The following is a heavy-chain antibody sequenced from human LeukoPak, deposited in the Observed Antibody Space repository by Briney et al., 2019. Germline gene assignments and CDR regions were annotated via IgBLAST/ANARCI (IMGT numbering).Heavy chain of an antibody. CDR1: GGSISSYY. Sequence: PSETLSLTCTVSGGSISSYYWSWIRQPPGKGLEWIGYLYYSGSTNYNPSLKSRVTISVDTSKNQFSLKLSSVTAADTAAYYCASLGILTGFNYFDYWGQGTLVTVSS. CDR3: ASLGILTGFNYFDY. CDR2: LYYSGST. V-gene: IGHV4-59*08. D-gene: IGHD3-9*01. J-gene: IGHJ4*02.